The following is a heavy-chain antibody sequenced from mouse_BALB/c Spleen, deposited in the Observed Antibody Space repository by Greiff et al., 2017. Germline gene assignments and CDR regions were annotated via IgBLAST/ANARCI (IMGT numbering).Heavy chain of an antibody. V-gene: IGHV5-17*02. Sequence: DVQLVESGGGLVQPGGSRKLSCAASGFTFSSFGMHWVRQAPEKGLEWVAYISSGSSTIYYADTVKGRFTISRDNPKNTLFLQMTSLRSEDTAMYYCARSYSHPYYFDYWGQGTTLTVSS. CDR1: GFTFSSFG. CDR2: ISSGSSTI. D-gene: IGHD2-10*01. J-gene: IGHJ2*01. CDR3: ARSYSHPYYFDY.